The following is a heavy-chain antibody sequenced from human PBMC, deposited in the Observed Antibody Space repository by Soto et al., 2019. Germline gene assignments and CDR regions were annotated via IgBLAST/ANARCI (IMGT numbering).Heavy chain of an antibody. Sequence: QVQLVQSGAEVKKPGASVKVSCKASGYTFTSYDINWVRQATGQGLEWMGWMNPNSGNTGYAQKFQGRVTMTRNTSISTADMELSSLRSEDTAVYYCARGRGIKVVDTAILGYWGQGTLVTVSS. D-gene: IGHD5-18*01. CDR2: MNPNSGNT. V-gene: IGHV1-8*01. J-gene: IGHJ4*02. CDR3: ARGRGIKVVDTAILGY. CDR1: GYTFTSYD.